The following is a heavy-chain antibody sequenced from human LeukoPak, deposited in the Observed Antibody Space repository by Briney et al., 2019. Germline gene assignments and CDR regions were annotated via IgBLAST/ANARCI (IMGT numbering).Heavy chain of an antibody. CDR2: INSDGSST. V-gene: IGHV3-74*01. Sequence: GGSLRLSCAASGFTFDDYVMSWARQAPGKGLVWVSRINSDGSSTNYADSVKGRFTISRDNAKNTLHLQMNSLRAEDTAVYYWARGARGSGTASDYWGQGTLVTVSS. CDR1: GFTFDDYV. D-gene: IGHD3-10*01. J-gene: IGHJ4*02. CDR3: ARGARGSGTASDY.